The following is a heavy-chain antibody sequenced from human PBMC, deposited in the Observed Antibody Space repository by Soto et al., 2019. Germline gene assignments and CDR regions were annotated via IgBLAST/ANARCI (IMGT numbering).Heavy chain of an antibody. J-gene: IGHJ3*02. V-gene: IGHV1-46*01. CDR3: ARDSSGYYFDAFDI. CDR2: ISPSGGST. CDR1: GYIFTNYY. Sequence: ASVKVSCKASGYIFTNYYIHWVRQAPGQGLEWMAIISPSGGSTNYAQKLQGRVTLATDTFTSTVYMELRSLRSEDTAVYYCARDSSGYYFDAFDIWGQGTMVTISS. D-gene: IGHD3-22*01.